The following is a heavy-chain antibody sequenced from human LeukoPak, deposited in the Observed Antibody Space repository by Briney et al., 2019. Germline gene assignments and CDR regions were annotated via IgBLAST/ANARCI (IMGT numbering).Heavy chain of an antibody. Sequence: GASVKVSCKASAYTFTNFGISWVRQALGQGLEWMGWISAYNGNTNYAQRLQGRVTMTTDTSTSTAYRELRSLRSDDTAVYFCARDRDYGDYNTQDLFVYWGQGTLVTVSS. D-gene: IGHD4-17*01. CDR3: ARDRDYGDYNTQDLFVY. CDR2: ISAYNGNT. V-gene: IGHV1-18*01. CDR1: AYTFTNFG. J-gene: IGHJ4*02.